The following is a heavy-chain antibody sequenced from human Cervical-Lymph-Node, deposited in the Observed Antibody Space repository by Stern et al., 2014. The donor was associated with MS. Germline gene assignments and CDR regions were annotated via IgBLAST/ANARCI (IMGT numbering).Heavy chain of an antibody. V-gene: IGHV3-30-3*01. CDR2: ISYDGGND. CDR3: TASASCGGDCYSGAFDY. CDR1: EFTFNEHS. J-gene: IGHJ4*02. Sequence: ALLVEPGGGVVQPGRSLRLSCAASEFTFNEHSMHKVRPTPGKGLGLVAIISYDGGNDDYADSVKGRFTISRDNSKNTLYLQMNTLRDEDTAVYYCTASASCGGDCYSGAFDYWGQGTLVTVSS. D-gene: IGHD2-21*01.